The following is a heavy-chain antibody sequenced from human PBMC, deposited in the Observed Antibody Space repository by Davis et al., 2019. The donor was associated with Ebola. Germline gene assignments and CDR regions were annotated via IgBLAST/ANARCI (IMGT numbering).Heavy chain of an antibody. CDR3: ARGTAAANIKYNWFDP. CDR1: GFTFSSYW. D-gene: IGHD6-13*01. Sequence: GGSLRLSCAASGFTFSSYWMSWVRQAPGKGLEWVSAISGSGGSTYYADSVKGRFTISRDNSKNTLYLQMNSLRAEDTAVYYCARGTAAANIKYNWFDPWGQGTLVTVSS. V-gene: IGHV3-23*01. J-gene: IGHJ5*02. CDR2: ISGSGGST.